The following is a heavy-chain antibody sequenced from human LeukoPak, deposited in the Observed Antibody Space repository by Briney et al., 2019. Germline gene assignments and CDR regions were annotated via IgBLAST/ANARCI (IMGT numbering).Heavy chain of an antibody. V-gene: IGHV4-38-2*02. CDR2: IYHSGST. Sequence: SETLSLTCTVSGYSISSGYYWGWIRQPPGKGLEWIGSIYHSGSTYYNPSLKSRVTISVDTSKNQFSLKLSSVTAADTAVYYCAREGSTFDYWGQGTLVTVSS. CDR3: AREGSTFDY. J-gene: IGHJ4*02. D-gene: IGHD5/OR15-5a*01. CDR1: GYSISSGYY.